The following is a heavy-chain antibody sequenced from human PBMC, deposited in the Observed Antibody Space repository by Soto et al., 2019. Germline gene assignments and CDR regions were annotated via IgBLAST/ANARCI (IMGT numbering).Heavy chain of an antibody. Sequence: QVQLVQSGAEVKKPGSSVKVSCTASGGTFSSYAISWVRQAPGQGLEWMGGIIPIFGTANYAQKFQGRVTITADESTSTAYMELSSLRSEDTAVYYCARDQAVVAATLGWFDPWGQGTLVTVSS. CDR2: IIPIFGTA. D-gene: IGHD2-15*01. V-gene: IGHV1-69*01. J-gene: IGHJ5*02. CDR1: GGTFSSYA. CDR3: ARDQAVVAATLGWFDP.